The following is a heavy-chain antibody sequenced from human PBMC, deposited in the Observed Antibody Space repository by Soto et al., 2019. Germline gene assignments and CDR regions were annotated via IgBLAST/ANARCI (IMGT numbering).Heavy chain of an antibody. CDR1: GGSISSYY. D-gene: IGHD4-17*01. CDR2: INYSGST. V-gene: IGHV4-59*12. J-gene: IGHJ3*02. Sequence: PSETLSLTCTVSGGSISSYYWSWIRQPPGKGLEWIGEINYSGSTNYNPSLKSRLTISVDTSKNQFSLKLSYVTAADTAVYYCARVDTTVTTVDAFDIWGQGTMVTVSS. CDR3: ARVDTTVTTVDAFDI.